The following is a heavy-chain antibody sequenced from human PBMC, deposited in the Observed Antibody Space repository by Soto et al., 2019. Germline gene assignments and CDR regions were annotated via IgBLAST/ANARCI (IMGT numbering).Heavy chain of an antibody. D-gene: IGHD1-20*01. CDR1: GFSITSPGMS. CDR2: IERDDDDK. J-gene: IGHJ6*02. Sequence: ASGPTLVNPTETLTLTCTFSGFSITSPGMSVSWIRQPPGRALEWLALIERDDDDKYYSTYLTTRLTISRDTRKTQVVLTMANMDPADTATYYCARSIRGPRKFNGMDVWGQGTTVTVSS. CDR3: ARSIRGPRKFNGMDV. V-gene: IGHV2-70*13.